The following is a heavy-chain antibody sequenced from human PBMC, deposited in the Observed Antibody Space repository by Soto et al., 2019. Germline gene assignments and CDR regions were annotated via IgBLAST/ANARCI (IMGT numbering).Heavy chain of an antibody. J-gene: IGHJ4*02. D-gene: IGHD6-6*01. CDR1: GGSISSYY. CDR3: ARLIAARFGYFDY. Sequence: ASETLSLTCTVSGGSISSYYWSWIRQPPGKGLEWIGYIYYSGSTNYNPSLKSRVTISVDTSKNQFSLKLSSVTAADTAVYYCARLIAARFGYFDYWGQGTLVTVSS. V-gene: IGHV4-59*08. CDR2: IYYSGST.